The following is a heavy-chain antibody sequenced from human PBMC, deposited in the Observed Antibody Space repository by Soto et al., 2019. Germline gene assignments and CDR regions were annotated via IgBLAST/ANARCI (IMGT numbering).Heavy chain of an antibody. CDR3: AKSFVPALDYFDY. J-gene: IGHJ4*02. CDR1: GFTFSSYA. CDR2: ISGSGGST. Sequence: GGSLRLSCAASGFTFSSYAMSWVRQAPGKGLEWVSAISGSGGSTYYADSVKGRFTISRANSKNTLYLQMNSLRAEDTAVYYCAKSFVPALDYFDYWGQGTLVTVSS. D-gene: IGHD2-15*01. V-gene: IGHV3-23*01.